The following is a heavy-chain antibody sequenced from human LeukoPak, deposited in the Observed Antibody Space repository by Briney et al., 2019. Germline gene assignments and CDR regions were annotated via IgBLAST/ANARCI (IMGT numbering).Heavy chain of an antibody. CDR1: GGSFSGYY. Sequence: PSETLSLTCAVYGGSFSGYYWSWIRQPPGKELEWIGEINHSGSTNYHPSLKSRVTISVDTSKNQFSLKLSSVTAADTAVYYCATGRTGTLYYFDYWGQGTLVTVSS. V-gene: IGHV4-34*01. J-gene: IGHJ4*02. D-gene: IGHD1-7*01. CDR2: INHSGST. CDR3: ATGRTGTLYYFDY.